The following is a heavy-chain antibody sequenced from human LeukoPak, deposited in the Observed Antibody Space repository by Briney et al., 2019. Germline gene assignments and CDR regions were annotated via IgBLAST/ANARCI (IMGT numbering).Heavy chain of an antibody. Sequence: SETLSLTCTVSIRSISSGGQYWSWIRRPPGKGLEWIGTIYYSGTTYYNPSLKSRVTISVDTSKIQFSPKLTSVNAGGTALCYCARLGSAGHIGGTNFDFWGQGTLVTVSS. J-gene: IGHJ4*02. V-gene: IGHV4-39*01. CDR3: ARLGSAGHIGGTNFDF. CDR1: IRSISSGGQY. D-gene: IGHD1/OR15-1a*01. CDR2: IYYSGTT.